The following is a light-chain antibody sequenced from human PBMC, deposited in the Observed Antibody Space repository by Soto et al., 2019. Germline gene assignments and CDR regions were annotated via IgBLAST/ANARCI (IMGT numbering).Light chain of an antibody. V-gene: IGLV1-44*01. CDR3: AVWDDSLDAWM. CDR1: RSNIGSNS. Sequence: QSVLTQSPSASGTPGQRVTISCSGSRSNIGSNSVNWYQQLPGTAPKLLIYVSNERPLGVPDRFSGSKSGTSASLAISMLQSEDEAQYYCAVWDDSLDAWMFGGGTKLTVL. CDR2: VSN. J-gene: IGLJ3*02.